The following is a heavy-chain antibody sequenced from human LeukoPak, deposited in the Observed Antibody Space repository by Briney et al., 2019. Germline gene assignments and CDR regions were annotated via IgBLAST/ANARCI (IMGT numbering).Heavy chain of an antibody. CDR1: GYTFSNYD. CDR2: MNPNSGRR. Sequence: ASVKVSCKASGYTFSNYDINWVRQAPGQGLGWMGWMNPNSGRRVYAQKFQGRVTMTRNSSINTAYMELTSLRSDDTAVYYCARGLRSDYWGQGTLVTVSS. D-gene: IGHD3-16*02. J-gene: IGHJ4*02. V-gene: IGHV1-8*01. CDR3: ARGLRSDY.